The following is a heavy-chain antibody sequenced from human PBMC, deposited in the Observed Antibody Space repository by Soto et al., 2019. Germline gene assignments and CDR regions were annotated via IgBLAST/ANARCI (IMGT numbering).Heavy chain of an antibody. CDR1: EFTFSTYA. CDR3: AKGALSTYFV. D-gene: IGHD3-9*01. V-gene: IGHV3-23*01. CDR2: IGSGGSPT. Sequence: LRLSCAASEFTFSTYAMSWVRQAPGKGLEWVSSIGSGGSPTYYADSVKGRFTISRDNPKNTLYLQMNSLRAEDTAVYYCAKGALSTYFVWGQGILVTVSS. J-gene: IGHJ4*02.